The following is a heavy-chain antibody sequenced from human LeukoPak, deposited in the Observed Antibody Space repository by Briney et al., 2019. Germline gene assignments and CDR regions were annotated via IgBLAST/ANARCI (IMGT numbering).Heavy chain of an antibody. J-gene: IGHJ4*02. CDR3: ARVSSYYDFWSGYYTVCYFDY. CDR2: ISAYNGNT. Sequence: GASVKVSCKASGYTFTSYGISWVRQAPGQGLEWMGWISAYNGNTNYAQKLQGRVTMTTDTSTSTAYMELRSLRSNDTAMYYCARVSSYYDFWSGYYTVCYFDYWGQGTLVIVSS. D-gene: IGHD3-3*01. CDR1: GYTFTSYG. V-gene: IGHV1-18*01.